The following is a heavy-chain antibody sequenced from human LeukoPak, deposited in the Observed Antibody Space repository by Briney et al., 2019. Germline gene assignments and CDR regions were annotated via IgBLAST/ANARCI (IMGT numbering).Heavy chain of an antibody. D-gene: IGHD6-13*01. CDR3: ARAPYSSSWSYGMDV. V-gene: IGHV3-7*05. J-gene: IGHJ6*02. CDR2: IKQDGSET. CDR1: GFTFSNYW. Sequence: GGSLRLSCTASGFTFSNYWMSWVRQTPEKGLEWVANIKQDGSETVYVDSVKGRFTISRDNAQSSLYLQMNSLRAEDTAVYYCARAPYSSSWSYGMDVWGQGTAVTVSS.